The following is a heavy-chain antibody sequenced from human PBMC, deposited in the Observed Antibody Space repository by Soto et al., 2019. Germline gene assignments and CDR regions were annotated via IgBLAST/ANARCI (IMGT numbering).Heavy chain of an antibody. D-gene: IGHD3-10*01. J-gene: IGHJ6*02. CDR1: GGSISSGGYY. CDR3: ARDYGSGNPWGYGMDV. V-gene: IGHV4-31*03. Sequence: QVQLQESGPGLVKPSQTLSLTCTVSGGSISSGGYYWSWIRQHPGKGLEWIGYIYYSGSTYYNPSLKSRVTISVDTSKNQFSLKLSSVTAADTAVYYCARDYGSGNPWGYGMDVWGQGTTVTVSS. CDR2: IYYSGST.